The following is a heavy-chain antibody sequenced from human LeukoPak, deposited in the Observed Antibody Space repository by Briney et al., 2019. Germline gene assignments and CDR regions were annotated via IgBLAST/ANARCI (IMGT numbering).Heavy chain of an antibody. V-gene: IGHV3-21*01. D-gene: IGHD2-15*01. CDR2: ISSSGSFT. J-gene: IGHJ4*02. Sequence: GGSLRLSCAASGFIFNSYSMNWVRRAPGKGLEWVSSISSSGSFTSYADSVKGRFTISRENAKNSLYLQMNSLRAEDTAVYYCARDLFEGYCTGGSCHNWGQGTLVTVSS. CDR1: GFIFNSYS. CDR3: ARDLFEGYCTGGSCHN.